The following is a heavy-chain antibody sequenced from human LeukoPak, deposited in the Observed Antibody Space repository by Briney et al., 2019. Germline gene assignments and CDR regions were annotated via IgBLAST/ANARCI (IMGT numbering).Heavy chain of an antibody. J-gene: IGHJ3*02. CDR2: INPNSGGT. CDR3: ARDGPYCTNGVCQKVGAFDI. D-gene: IGHD2-8*01. V-gene: IGHV1-2*02. CDR1: GYTFTGYY. Sequence: GASVKVSCKASGYTFTGYYMHWVRQAPGQGLEWMGWINPNSGGTNYAQKFQGRVTMTRDTSISTAYMELSRLRSDDTAVYYCARDGPYCTNGVCQKVGAFDIWGQGTMVTVSS.